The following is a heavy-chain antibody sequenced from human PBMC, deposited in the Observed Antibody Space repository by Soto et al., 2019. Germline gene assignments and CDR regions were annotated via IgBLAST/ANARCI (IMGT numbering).Heavy chain of an antibody. CDR2: IIPIFGTA. J-gene: IGHJ3*02. CDR1: GGTFSSYA. Sequence: ASVKVSCKASGGTFSSYAISWVRQAPGQELEWMGGIIPIFGTANYAQKFQGRVTITADESTSTAYMELSSLRSEDTAVYYCARAEVATTPEGAFDIWGQGTMVTVSS. CDR3: ARAEVATTPEGAFDI. D-gene: IGHD5-12*01. V-gene: IGHV1-69*13.